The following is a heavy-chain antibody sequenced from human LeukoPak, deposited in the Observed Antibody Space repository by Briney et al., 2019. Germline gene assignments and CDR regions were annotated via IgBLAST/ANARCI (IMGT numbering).Heavy chain of an antibody. CDR1: GGSFVNYY. D-gene: IGHD3-10*01. V-gene: IGHV4-59*12. CDR3: ARAVRGARGAFDI. Sequence: SETLSLTCTVSGGSFVNYYWSWIRQPPGKGLEWIGNIYYSGSTNYKPSLKSRVTISVDTSKNQFSLKLSSVTAADTAVYYCARAVRGARGAFDIWGQGTMVTVSS. CDR2: IYYSGST. J-gene: IGHJ3*02.